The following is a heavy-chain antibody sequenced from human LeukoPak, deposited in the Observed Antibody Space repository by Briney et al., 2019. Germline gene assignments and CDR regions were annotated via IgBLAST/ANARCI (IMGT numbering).Heavy chain of an antibody. CDR1: GYSISSIYY. Sequence: SETLSLTCAVSGYSISSIYYWGWIRRPPGKGLEWIGTIDHTGTTYYNPSLESRVTLSVDTSKNQFSLTLNSVTAADTAFYYCARNGGYGKFDYWGQGTLVTVSS. CDR3: ARNGGYGKFDY. D-gene: IGHD1-26*01. V-gene: IGHV4-38-2*01. CDR2: IDHTGTT. J-gene: IGHJ4*02.